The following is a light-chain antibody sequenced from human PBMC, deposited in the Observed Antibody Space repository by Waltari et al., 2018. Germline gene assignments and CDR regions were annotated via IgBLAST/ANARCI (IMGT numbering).Light chain of an antibody. V-gene: IGLV2-23*01. Sequence: QSALTQPASVSGSPGQSITISCTGTSNDVGSYNLVSWYQRHPGKAPELLIYEGSKRPPGVSNRFSGSKSGNTASLTISGLQAEDEADYFCCSYASGSTIIFGGGTKLTVL. CDR1: SNDVGSYNL. CDR2: EGS. J-gene: IGLJ2*01. CDR3: CSYASGSTII.